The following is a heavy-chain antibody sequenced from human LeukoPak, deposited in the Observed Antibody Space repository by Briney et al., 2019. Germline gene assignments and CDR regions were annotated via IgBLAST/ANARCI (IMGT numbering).Heavy chain of an antibody. J-gene: IGHJ4*02. V-gene: IGHV4-39*07. CDR2: IYYSGST. CDR3: AQGDIAAAVG. D-gene: IGHD6-13*01. Sequence: SETLSLTCTVSGGSISSSSYYWGWIRQPPGKGLEWIGSIYYSGSTYYNPSLKSRVTISVDTSKNQFSLKLSSVTAADTAVYYCAQGDIAAAVGWGQGTLVTVSS. CDR1: GGSISSSSYY.